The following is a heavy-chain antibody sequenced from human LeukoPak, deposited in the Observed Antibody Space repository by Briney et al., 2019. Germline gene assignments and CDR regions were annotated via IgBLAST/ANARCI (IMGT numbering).Heavy chain of an antibody. V-gene: IGHV1-18*01. CDR1: GYTFTSYG. CDR3: AVYVNSSSWYWWFDP. CDR2: ISACNGNT. J-gene: IGHJ5*02. Sequence: ASVKVSCKASGYTFTSYGISWVRQAPGQGLEWMGWISACNGNTNYAQKLQGRVTMTTDTSTSTAYMELRSLRSDDTAVYYCAVYVNSSSWYWWFDPWGQGTLVTVSS. D-gene: IGHD6-13*01.